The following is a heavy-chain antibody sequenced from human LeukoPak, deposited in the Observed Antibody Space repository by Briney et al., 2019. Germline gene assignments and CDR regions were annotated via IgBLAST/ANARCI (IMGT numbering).Heavy chain of an antibody. Sequence: PGGSLRLSCAASGFTFSSYEMSWVRQAPGKGLEWVSYISSSGSTIYYADSVKGRFTISRDNAKNLLYLQMDSLRVEDTAIYYCARDPRTVRIWGQGTLVTVSS. CDR1: GFTFSSYE. J-gene: IGHJ4*02. D-gene: IGHD1-1*01. CDR2: ISSSGSTI. V-gene: IGHV3-48*03. CDR3: ARDPRTVRI.